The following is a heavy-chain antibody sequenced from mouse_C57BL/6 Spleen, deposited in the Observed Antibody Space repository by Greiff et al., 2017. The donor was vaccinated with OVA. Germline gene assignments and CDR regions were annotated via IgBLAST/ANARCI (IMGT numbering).Heavy chain of an antibody. J-gene: IGHJ4*01. CDR3: TRSLLYAMDY. CDR2: IDPETGGT. Sequence: QVQLKESGAELVRPGASVTLSCKASGYTFTDYEMHWVQQTPVHGLEWIGAIDPETGGTASNQKFTGKAILTADKSSSTAYMELRSLTSEDSAVYYCTRSLLYAMDYWGQGTSVTVSS. D-gene: IGHD2-10*01. V-gene: IGHV1-15*01. CDR1: GYTFTDYE.